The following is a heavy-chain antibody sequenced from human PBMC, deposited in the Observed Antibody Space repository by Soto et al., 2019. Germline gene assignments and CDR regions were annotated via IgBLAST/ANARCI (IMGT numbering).Heavy chain of an antibody. V-gene: IGHV1-2*02. CDR1: GYTVTGYY. CDR2: INPNSGGT. Sequence: ASVKVSCKASGYTVTGYYMHWVRQAPGQGLEWMGWINPNSGGTNYAQKFQGRVTMTRDTSISTAYMELGRLRSDDTAVYYCARAPNPYSSSSGWFDPWGQGTMVTVSS. D-gene: IGHD6-6*01. CDR3: ARAPNPYSSSSGWFDP. J-gene: IGHJ5*02.